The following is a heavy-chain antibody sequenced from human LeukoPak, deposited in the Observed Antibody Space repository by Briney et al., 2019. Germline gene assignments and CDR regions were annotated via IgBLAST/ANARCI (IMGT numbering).Heavy chain of an antibody. J-gene: IGHJ4*02. Sequence: GGSLRLSCAASGFTFSTYGMHWVRQAPGKGLERLSYISTTSGTIYYADSVKGRFTISRDNAKNSLYLQTNSLRDEDTAVYYCASRRHSSSWDFDYWGQGTLVTVSS. CDR1: GFTFSTYG. V-gene: IGHV3-48*02. CDR3: ASRRHSSSWDFDY. CDR2: ISTTSGTI. D-gene: IGHD6-13*01.